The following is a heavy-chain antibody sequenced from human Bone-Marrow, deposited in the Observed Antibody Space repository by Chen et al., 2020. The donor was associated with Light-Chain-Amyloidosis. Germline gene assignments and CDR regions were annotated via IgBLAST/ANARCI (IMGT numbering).Heavy chain of an antibody. CDR1: GFTFSSYA. CDR2: ISGSGGST. J-gene: IGHJ2*01. CDR3: ARDTLGTDWYFDL. V-gene: IGHV3-23*01. Sequence: GGGVVQPGGSLRLSCAASGFTFSSYAMSWVRQAPGKGLEWVSAISGSGGSTYYADSVKGRFTISRDNSKNTLYLQMGSLRVEDMAVYYCARDTLGTDWYFDLWGRGTLVTVSS. D-gene: IGHD1-26*01.